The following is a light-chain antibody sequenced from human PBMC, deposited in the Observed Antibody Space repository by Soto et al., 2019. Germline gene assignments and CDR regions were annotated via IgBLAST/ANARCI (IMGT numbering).Light chain of an antibody. J-gene: IGLJ2*01. CDR1: SSNIGSNT. CDR3: AVWDDSLDCRV. V-gene: IGLV1-44*01. Sequence: QSVLTQPPSASGPPGQRVTISCSGSSSNIGSNTGNWYQPLTGTATKLLIYGQNQRPSGVPDRFSVSKSGTSASRAISGLKSEAEAESYCAVWDDSLDCRVFGGGTKVTVL. CDR2: GQN.